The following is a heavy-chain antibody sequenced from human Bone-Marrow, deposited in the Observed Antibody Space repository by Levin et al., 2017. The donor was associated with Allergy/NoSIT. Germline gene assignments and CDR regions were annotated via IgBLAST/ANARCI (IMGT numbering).Heavy chain of an antibody. Sequence: ASVKVSCKTSGYTFTSYHVYWVRQAPGQGLEYMGYIDPNSGNTGYAQKFQGRVTMTRNSSITTAYMKLSGLRFEDTAIYYCARGDCYSGSCYGPDWLDPWGQGTQVTVSS. D-gene: IGHD2-15*01. V-gene: IGHV1-8*01. CDR2: IDPNSGNT. CDR1: GYTFTSYH. CDR3: ARGDCYSGSCYGPDWLDP. J-gene: IGHJ5*02.